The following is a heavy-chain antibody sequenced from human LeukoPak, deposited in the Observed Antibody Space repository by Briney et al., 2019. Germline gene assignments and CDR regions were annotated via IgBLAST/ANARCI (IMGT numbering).Heavy chain of an antibody. CDR2: IYYSGST. Sequence: SETLSLTCTVSGGSISSYYWSWIRQPPGKGLEWIGYIYYSGSTNYNPSLKSRVTISVDTSKNQFSLKLSSVTAADTAVYYCARDSGRGWSGFSTIYFDYWGQGTLVTVSS. J-gene: IGHJ4*02. D-gene: IGHD3-3*01. V-gene: IGHV4-59*01. CDR1: GGSISSYY. CDR3: ARDSGRGWSGFSTIYFDY.